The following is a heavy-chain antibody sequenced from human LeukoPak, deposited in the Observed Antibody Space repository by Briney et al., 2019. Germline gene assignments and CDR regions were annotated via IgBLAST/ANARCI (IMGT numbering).Heavy chain of an antibody. Sequence: ASVKVSCKASGYTFTSYAMNWVRQAPGQGLEWMGWINTNTGNPTYAQDFTGRFVFSLDTSVSTAYLQISSLKAEDTAVYYCARVVWSSSSEDYGMDVWGQGTTVTVSS. D-gene: IGHD6-6*01. J-gene: IGHJ6*02. CDR3: ARVVWSSSSEDYGMDV. CDR1: GYTFTSYA. V-gene: IGHV7-4-1*02. CDR2: INTNTGNP.